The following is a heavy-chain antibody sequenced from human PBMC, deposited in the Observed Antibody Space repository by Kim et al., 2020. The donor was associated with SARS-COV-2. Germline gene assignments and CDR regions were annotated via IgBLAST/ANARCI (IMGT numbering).Heavy chain of an antibody. J-gene: IGHJ4*02. Sequence: GSLRLSCAASGFTVSSNYMSWVRQAPGKGLEWVSVIYSGGSTYYADSVKGRFTISRDNSKNTLYLQMNSLRAEDTAVYYCARDLDYYDSSGPLSVWGQGTLVTVSS. V-gene: IGHV3-53*01. CDR3: ARDLDYYDSSGPLSV. D-gene: IGHD3-22*01. CDR1: GFTVSSNY. CDR2: IYSGGST.